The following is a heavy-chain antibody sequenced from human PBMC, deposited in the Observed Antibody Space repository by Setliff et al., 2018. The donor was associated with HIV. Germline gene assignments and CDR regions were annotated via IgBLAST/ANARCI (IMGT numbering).Heavy chain of an antibody. V-gene: IGHV1-18*01. CDR1: GYTFINYH. CDR2: ISASSVNT. J-gene: IGHJ6*03. Sequence: PSVKVSCKASGYTFINYHITWVRQAPGQGLEWVGSISASSVNTNYTQGRVTMTTDISTSTAYMELRSLRSADSAVYYCARVPVGNYYYYMDVWGKGTTVTVSS. CDR3: ARVPVGNYYYYMDV.